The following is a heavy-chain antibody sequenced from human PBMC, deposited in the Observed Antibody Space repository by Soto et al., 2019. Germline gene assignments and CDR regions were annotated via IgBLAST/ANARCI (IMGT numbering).Heavy chain of an antibody. CDR2: IWYDGSNK. Sequence: QVQLVESGGGVVQPGRSLRLSCAASGFTFSSYGMHWVRQAPGKGLEWVAVIWYDGSNKYYADSVKGRFTISRDNSKNTLYLQMNSLRAEDTAVYYCARDIYSSSYPYYYMDVWGKGTTVTVSS. CDR1: GFTFSSYG. J-gene: IGHJ6*03. D-gene: IGHD6-6*01. V-gene: IGHV3-33*01. CDR3: ARDIYSSSYPYYYMDV.